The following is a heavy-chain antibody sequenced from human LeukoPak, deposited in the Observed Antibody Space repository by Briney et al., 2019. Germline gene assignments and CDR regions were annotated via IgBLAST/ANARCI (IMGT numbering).Heavy chain of an antibody. D-gene: IGHD3-16*01. V-gene: IGHV1-18*01. J-gene: IGHJ4*02. CDR1: GYTFTNYG. Sequence: EASVKVSCKASGYTFTNYGISWVRQAPGQGLEWMGWISAYNGNTNYAQKLQSSVTTSTDTSTSTAYMELRSLRSDDTAVYYCARDYDLFYFDYWGQGTLVTVSS. CDR2: ISAYNGNT. CDR3: ARDYDLFYFDY.